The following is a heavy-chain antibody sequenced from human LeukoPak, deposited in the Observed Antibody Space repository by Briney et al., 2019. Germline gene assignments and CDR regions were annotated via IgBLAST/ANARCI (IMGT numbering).Heavy chain of an antibody. D-gene: IGHD5-18*01. V-gene: IGHV3-21*01. J-gene: IGHJ6*02. CDR3: ARDRRGYSYGSDYYYYYGMDV. Sequence: GGSLILSCAASGFTFSSYSMNWVRQAPGKGLEWVSSISSSSSYIYYADSVKGRFTISRDNAKNSLYLQMNSLRAEDTAVYYCARDRRGYSYGSDYYYYYGMDVWGQGTTVTVSS. CDR1: GFTFSSYS. CDR2: ISSSSSYI.